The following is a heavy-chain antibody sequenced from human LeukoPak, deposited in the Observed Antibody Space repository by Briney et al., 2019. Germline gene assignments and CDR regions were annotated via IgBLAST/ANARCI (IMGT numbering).Heavy chain of an antibody. Sequence: GGSLRLSCAASGFTFSSYGMHWVRQAPGKGLEWVAFIRYDGSNKYYADSVKGRFTISRDNSKNTLYLQMNSLRAEDTALYYCAKDGLYYDGSEHVYYFDSWGQGTLVTVSS. CDR2: IRYDGSNK. CDR3: AKDGLYYDGSEHVYYFDS. CDR1: GFTFSSYG. J-gene: IGHJ4*02. D-gene: IGHD3-22*01. V-gene: IGHV3-30*02.